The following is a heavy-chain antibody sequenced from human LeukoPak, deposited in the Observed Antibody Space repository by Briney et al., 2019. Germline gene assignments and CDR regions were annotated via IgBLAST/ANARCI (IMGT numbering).Heavy chain of an antibody. V-gene: IGHV1-2*06. J-gene: IGHJ4*02. Sequence: VSVKVSCKASGYTFTGYYMHWVRQAPGQGLEWMGRINPNSGGTNYAQKFQGRVTMTRDTSISTAYMELSRLRSDDTAVYYCARDLKQQLPTVDYWGQGTLVTVSS. CDR1: GYTFTGYY. CDR2: INPNSGGT. D-gene: IGHD6-13*01. CDR3: ARDLKQQLPTVDY.